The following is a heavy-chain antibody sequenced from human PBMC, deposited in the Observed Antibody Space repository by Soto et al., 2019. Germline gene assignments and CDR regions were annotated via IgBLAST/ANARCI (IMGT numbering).Heavy chain of an antibody. D-gene: IGHD3-22*01. CDR3: ARVGNYYDSSGYPSWDSWFDP. J-gene: IGHJ5*02. CDR1: GGSISSYY. V-gene: IGHV4-59*01. CDR2: IYYSGST. Sequence: PSETPSLTCTVSGGSISSYYWSWIRQHPGKGLEWIGYIYYSGSTNYNPSLKSRVTISVDTSKNQFSLKLSSVTAADTAVYYCARVGNYYDSSGYPSWDSWFDPWGQGTLVTVSS.